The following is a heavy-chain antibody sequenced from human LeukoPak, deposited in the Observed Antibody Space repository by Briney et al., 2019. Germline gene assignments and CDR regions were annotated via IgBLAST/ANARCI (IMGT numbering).Heavy chain of an antibody. CDR1: GFTVSSNY. CDR2: IYCGGST. D-gene: IGHD5-24*01. V-gene: IGHV3-53*01. J-gene: IGHJ4*02. CDR3: ARRGGYNLY. Sequence: GGSLRLSCAVSGFTVSSNYMSWVRQAPGKGLEWVSVIYCGGSTYYADSVKGRFTISRDNSKNTLYLQMNSLRAEDTAVYYCARRGGYNLYWGQGTLVTVSS.